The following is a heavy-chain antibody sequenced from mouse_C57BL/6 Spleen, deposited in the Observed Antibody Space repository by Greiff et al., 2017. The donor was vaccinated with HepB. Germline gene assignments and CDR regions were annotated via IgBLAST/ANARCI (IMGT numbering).Heavy chain of an antibody. Sequence: EVQLVESEGGLVQPGSSMKLSCTASGFTFSDYYMAWVRQVPEKGLEWVANINYDGSSTYYLDSLKSRFIISRDNAKNILYLQMSSLKSEDTATYYCARDYGSSYGSSYDWYFDVWGTGTTVTVSS. J-gene: IGHJ1*03. CDR3: ARDYGSSYGSSYDWYFDV. CDR1: GFTFSDYY. CDR2: INYDGSST. D-gene: IGHD1-1*01. V-gene: IGHV5-16*01.